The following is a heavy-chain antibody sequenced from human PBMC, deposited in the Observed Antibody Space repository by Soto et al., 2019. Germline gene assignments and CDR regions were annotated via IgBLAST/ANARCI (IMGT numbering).Heavy chain of an antibody. CDR1: GGSFSGYY. CDR2: INHSGST. D-gene: IGHD1-26*01. Sequence: PSETLSLTCAVYGGSFSGYYWSWIRQPPGKGLEWIGEINHSGSTNYNPSLKSRVTISVDTSKNQFSLKLSSVTAADTAVYYCGRGREPGLSLSIVGATQIPPPSSLGAFDIWGQGTMVTVSS. J-gene: IGHJ3*02. CDR3: GRGREPGLSLSIVGATQIPPPSSLGAFDI. V-gene: IGHV4-34*01.